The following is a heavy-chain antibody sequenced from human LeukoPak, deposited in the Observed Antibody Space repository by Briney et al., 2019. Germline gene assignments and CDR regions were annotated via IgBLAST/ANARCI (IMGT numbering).Heavy chain of an antibody. V-gene: IGHV4-39*01. Sequence: SETLPLTCTVSGGSIRSSYYYWGWIRQPPGKGLEWIGSIYDSGSTYYNPSLKSRVTISVDTSKNQFSLKLSSVTAADTAVYYCARVRTIGWEWFGEHIHNWFDPWGQGTLVTVSS. CDR3: ARVRTIGWEWFGEHIHNWFDP. CDR1: GGSIRSSYYY. J-gene: IGHJ5*02. CDR2: IYDSGST. D-gene: IGHD3-10*01.